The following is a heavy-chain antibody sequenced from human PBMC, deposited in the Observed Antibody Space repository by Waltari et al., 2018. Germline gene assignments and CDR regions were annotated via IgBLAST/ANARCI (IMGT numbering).Heavy chain of an antibody. CDR2: IYPGDSQA. V-gene: IGHV5-51*01. J-gene: IGHJ5*02. D-gene: IGHD2-8*01. Sequence: EVQLVQSGADVKKPGESLKISCKASGYSFTSYGIAWLRQPSGEGLEWMGIIYPGDSQARYSPSFQGQVTISADTSIDTTYLQWGSLKASDSAMYYCARRYMYDNINSNWFDPWGQGTLVTVSS. CDR3: ARRYMYDNINSNWFDP. CDR1: GYSFTSYG.